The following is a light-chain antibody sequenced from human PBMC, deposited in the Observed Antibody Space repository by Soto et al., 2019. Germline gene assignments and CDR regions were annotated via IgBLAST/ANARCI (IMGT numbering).Light chain of an antibody. CDR2: GTS. V-gene: IGKV3-20*01. J-gene: IGKJ1*01. Sequence: EIVLTQSPGTLSLSPGETATLSCSSSQTIGRNYLAWYQQKPGQAPRLLIFGTSTRATGIPDRFSGSGSGTDFTLSISRLEPEDFAVYYCQQYGSSPRTFGQGTKVDIK. CDR1: QTIGRNY. CDR3: QQYGSSPRT.